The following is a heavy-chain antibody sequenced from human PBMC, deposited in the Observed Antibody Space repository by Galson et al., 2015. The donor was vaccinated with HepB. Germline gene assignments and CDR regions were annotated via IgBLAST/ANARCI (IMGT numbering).Heavy chain of an antibody. Sequence: QSGAEVKKPGESLKISCKGSGYSFTSYWIGWVRQMPGKGLEWMGIIYPGDSDTRYSPSFQGQVTISADKSISTAYLQWSSLKASDTAMYYCARSAVDCSSTSCYFSASRYYFDYWGQGTLVTVSS. CDR2: IYPGDSDT. D-gene: IGHD2-2*01. J-gene: IGHJ4*02. CDR1: GYSFTSYW. V-gene: IGHV5-51*01. CDR3: ARSAVDCSSTSCYFSASRYYFDY.